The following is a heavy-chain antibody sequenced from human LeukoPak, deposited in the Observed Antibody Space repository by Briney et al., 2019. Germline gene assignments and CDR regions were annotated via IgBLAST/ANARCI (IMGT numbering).Heavy chain of an antibody. Sequence: KPSETLSLTCTVSGGSIGSSDYYWSWIRQAPGKGLEWIGYIFYSGSTHYNPSLRSRITISVDTSKNQFSLKLSSVTAADTAVYYCARDSVAAIGTGYYNYGMHVWGQGTTVTVSS. CDR3: ARDSVAAIGTGYYNYGMHV. V-gene: IGHV4-30-4*01. CDR1: GGSIGSSDYY. D-gene: IGHD1-1*01. J-gene: IGHJ6*02. CDR2: IFYSGST.